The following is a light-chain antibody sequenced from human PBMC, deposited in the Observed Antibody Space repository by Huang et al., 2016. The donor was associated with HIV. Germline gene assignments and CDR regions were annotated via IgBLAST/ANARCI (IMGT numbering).Light chain of an antibody. J-gene: IGKJ1*01. Sequence: DIQMTQSPSTLSASVGDRVSITCRASQSISSWLAWYQQKPGKAPKLLIYQASSLQSGVPSRFRGSRSGTEFTLTISSLQPDDFATYYCQQYDTYSRWTFGQGTKVEIK. CDR3: QQYDTYSRWT. CDR2: QAS. CDR1: QSISSW. V-gene: IGKV1-5*03.